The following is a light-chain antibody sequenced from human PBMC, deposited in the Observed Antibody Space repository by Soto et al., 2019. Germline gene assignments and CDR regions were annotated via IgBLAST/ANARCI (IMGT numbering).Light chain of an antibody. V-gene: IGLV1-51*01. J-gene: IGLJ1*01. CDR1: SSNIGNNY. Sequence: QSGLTPTPSVSAAPGQKVTISFSGISSNIGNNYVSWYQQLPGTAPKLLIYDNNKRPSGIPDRFSGSKSGTSATLGITGLQTGDEADYYCGTWDSRLSAEGFGTGTKVTGL. CDR3: GTWDSRLSAEG. CDR2: DNN.